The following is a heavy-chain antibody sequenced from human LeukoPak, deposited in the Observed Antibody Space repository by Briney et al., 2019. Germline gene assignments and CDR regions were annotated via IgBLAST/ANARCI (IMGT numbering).Heavy chain of an antibody. D-gene: IGHD2-21*01. J-gene: IGHJ6*03. CDR1: GGSISGHY. CDR3: ARPTATPAGDYSYYYIPV. Sequence: SETLSLTCTVSGGSISGHYWHWIRRPPGKGLEWLGFIHSSGNTDYNPSLRSRVTLSVDTSKNQFSLKLTSVTAADTAVYYCARPTATPAGDYSYYYIPVWGKGATVTVSS. V-gene: IGHV4-4*09. CDR2: IHSSGNT.